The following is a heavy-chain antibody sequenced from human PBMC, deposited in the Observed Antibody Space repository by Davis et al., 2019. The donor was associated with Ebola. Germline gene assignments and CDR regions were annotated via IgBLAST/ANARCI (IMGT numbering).Heavy chain of an antibody. CDR3: VRGGRAIFQTYLDY. Sequence: GESLKISCAASGFTFSSYWMSWVRQAPGKGLEWVASIKQDGSEKYYADSVKGRFTISRDNSKDSLYLQMNSLKTEDTAVYYCVRGGRAIFQTYLDYWGQGSLVTVSS. J-gene: IGHJ4*02. CDR2: IKQDGSEK. V-gene: IGHV3-7*03. D-gene: IGHD3-3*01. CDR1: GFTFSSYW.